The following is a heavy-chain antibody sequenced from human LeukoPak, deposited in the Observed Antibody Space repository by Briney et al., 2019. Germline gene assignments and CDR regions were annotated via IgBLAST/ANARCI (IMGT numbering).Heavy chain of an antibody. V-gene: IGHV3-48*03. Sequence: PGGSLRLSCAASGFTFSSYAMNWVRQAPGKGLQWVSYISSSGSTIYYADSVKGRFTISRDNAKNSLYLQMNSLRAEDTAVYYCARVDGGYSGYDVPPFDYWGQGTLVTVSS. J-gene: IGHJ4*02. D-gene: IGHD5-12*01. CDR2: ISSSGSTI. CDR3: ARVDGGYSGYDVPPFDY. CDR1: GFTFSSYA.